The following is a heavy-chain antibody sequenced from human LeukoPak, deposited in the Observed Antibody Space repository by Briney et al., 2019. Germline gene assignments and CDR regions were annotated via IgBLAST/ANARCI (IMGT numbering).Heavy chain of an antibody. V-gene: IGHV1-2*02. Sequence: GASVKVSCKASGYTFTSYGISWVRQAPGQGLEWMGWTNPNSGGTNYAQKFQGRVTMTRDTSISTAYMELSRLRSDDTAVYYCARHVIVGALKPWGQGTLVTVSS. J-gene: IGHJ5*02. D-gene: IGHD1-26*01. CDR2: TNPNSGGT. CDR1: GYTFTSYG. CDR3: ARHVIVGALKP.